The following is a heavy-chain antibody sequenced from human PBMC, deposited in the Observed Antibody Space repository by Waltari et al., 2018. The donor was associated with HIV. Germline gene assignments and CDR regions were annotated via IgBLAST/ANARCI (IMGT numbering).Heavy chain of an antibody. CDR2: ISNDGNDK. V-gene: IGHV3-30*07. D-gene: IGHD5-18*01. J-gene: IGHJ4*02. CDR3: ARARELISHSDVAYRYDYPLDS. CDR1: GFTFSSFP. Sequence: GRSLRLSCGTSGFTFSSFPLHWVRQAPGKGLEWVAVISNDGNDKNYADSVKGRFTISRDQSKKTLFLQMNSLRDEDTAVFFCARARELISHSDVAYRYDYPLDSWGQGTPVTVSS.